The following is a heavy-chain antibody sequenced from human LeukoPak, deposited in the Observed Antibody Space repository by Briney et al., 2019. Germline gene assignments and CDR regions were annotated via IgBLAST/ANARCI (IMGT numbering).Heavy chain of an antibody. CDR2: IYYSGST. CDR1: GGSISSYY. Sequence: SETLSLTCTVSGGSISSYYWSWIRQPPGKGLEWIGYIYYSGSTNYNPSLKSRVTISVDTSKNQFSLKLSSVTAAVTAVYYCARVIQQLLVIDYWGQGTLVTVSS. CDR3: ARVIQQLLVIDY. V-gene: IGHV4-59*01. J-gene: IGHJ4*02. D-gene: IGHD6-19*01.